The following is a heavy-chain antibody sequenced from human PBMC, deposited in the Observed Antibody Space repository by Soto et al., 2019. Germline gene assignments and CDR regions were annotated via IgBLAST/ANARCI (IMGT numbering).Heavy chain of an antibody. J-gene: IGHJ4*02. CDR2: IWYDGTHK. CDR3: ARGPCSTSCYVVDY. V-gene: IGHV3-33*01. D-gene: IGHD2-2*01. Sequence: QVQLVESGGGVVQPGRSLRLSCAASGFTFSNYGMHWVRQAPGKGLEWVAVIWYDGTHKYYADSVKGRFTISRDNSKNTLYLQMTSLRAEDTAVYYYARGPCSTSCYVVDYWGQGTLVTVSS. CDR1: GFTFSNYG.